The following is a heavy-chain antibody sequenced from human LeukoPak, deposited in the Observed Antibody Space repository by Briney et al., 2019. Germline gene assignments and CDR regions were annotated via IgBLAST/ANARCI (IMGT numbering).Heavy chain of an antibody. J-gene: IGHJ4*02. CDR2: IRYHGSNI. D-gene: IGHD2-2*01. Sequence: GGSLRLSCAASGFTFSSYGMHWVRQAPGKGLEWVAYIRYHGSNINYADSVKGRFTISSDNSKDTLFLQMSSLRAEDTAVYYCAKVLTGYCGSTSCPFDSWGQGTPVTVSS. V-gene: IGHV3-30*02. CDR1: GFTFSSYG. CDR3: AKVLTGYCGSTSCPFDS.